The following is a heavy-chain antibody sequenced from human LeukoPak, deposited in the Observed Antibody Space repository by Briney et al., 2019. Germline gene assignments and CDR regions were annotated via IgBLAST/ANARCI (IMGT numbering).Heavy chain of an antibody. CDR3: ARWGVGATTIDY. J-gene: IGHJ4*02. Sequence: GGSLRLSCTGSGFTVSSSYMSWVRQTPGKGLEWVSVMYSGGTTYYADSVKGRFTISRDSSKNTVNLQMNSLRAEDTAVYYCARWGVGATTIDYWGQGTLVTVSS. V-gene: IGHV3-66*01. CDR1: GFTVSSSY. CDR2: MYSGGTT. D-gene: IGHD1-26*01.